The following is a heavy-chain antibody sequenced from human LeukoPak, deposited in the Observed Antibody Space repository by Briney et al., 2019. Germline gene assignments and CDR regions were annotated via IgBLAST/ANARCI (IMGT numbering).Heavy chain of an antibody. CDR1: GFTFSSYA. CDR2: ISGSGGST. V-gene: IGHV3-23*01. Sequence: PGGSLRLSCAASGFTFSSYAMSWVRQAPGKGLEWVSAISGSGGSTYYADSVKGRFTISRDNAKNSLYLQMNSLRAGDTAVYYCARGLSYAMGGHDYGDSYFDYWGQGTLVTVSS. J-gene: IGHJ4*02. CDR3: ARGLSYAMGGHDYGDSYFDY. D-gene: IGHD4-17*01.